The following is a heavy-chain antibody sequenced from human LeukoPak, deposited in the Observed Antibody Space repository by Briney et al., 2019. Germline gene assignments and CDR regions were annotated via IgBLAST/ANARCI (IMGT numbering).Heavy chain of an antibody. CDR3: ARALRGYSYGHNDY. Sequence: VASVKVSCKASGGTSSSYAISWVRQAPGQGLEWMGRIIPIFGTANYAQKFQGRVTITTDESTSTAYMELSSLRSEDTAVYYCARALRGYSYGHNDYWGQGTLVTVSS. J-gene: IGHJ4*02. CDR2: IIPIFGTA. V-gene: IGHV1-69*05. D-gene: IGHD5-18*01. CDR1: GGTSSSYA.